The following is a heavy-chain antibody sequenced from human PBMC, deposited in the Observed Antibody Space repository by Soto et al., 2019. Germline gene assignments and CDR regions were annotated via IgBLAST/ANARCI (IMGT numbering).Heavy chain of an antibody. CDR2: IIPILGIA. Sequence: QVQLVQSGAEVKKPGSSVKVSCKASGGTFSSYTISWVRQAPGQGLEWMGRIIPILGIANYAQKFQGRVTITADKSTITAYMELSSLRSEDTAVYYCARPSKYSSSSPFDSWGQGSLVTVSS. CDR1: GGTFSSYT. J-gene: IGHJ4*02. V-gene: IGHV1-69*02. CDR3: ARPSKYSSSSPFDS. D-gene: IGHD6-6*01.